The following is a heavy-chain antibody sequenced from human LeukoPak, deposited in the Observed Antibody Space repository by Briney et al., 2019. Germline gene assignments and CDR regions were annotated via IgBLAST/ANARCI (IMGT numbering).Heavy chain of an antibody. CDR1: GYTFTGYY. CDR3: AGSIGVAVHNWFDP. V-gene: IGHV1-2*02. D-gene: IGHD6-19*01. CDR2: INPNSGGT. J-gene: IGHJ5*02. Sequence: GASVKVSCKASGYTFTGYYMHLVRQAPGQGLEWMGWINPNSGGTNYAQKFQGRVTMTRDTSISTAYMELSRLRSDDTAVYYCAGSIGVAVHNWFDPWGQGTLVTVSS.